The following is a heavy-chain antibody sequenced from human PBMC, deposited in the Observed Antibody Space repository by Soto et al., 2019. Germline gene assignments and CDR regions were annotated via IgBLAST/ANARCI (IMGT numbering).Heavy chain of an antibody. CDR3: ARGGFYGDYVAFDI. V-gene: IGHV1-3*01. D-gene: IGHD4-17*01. Sequence: ASAKVSCKASGYTFTSYALHWVRQYPGQRLEWMGWINAGNGNTKYSQKFQGRVTITRDTSASTAYMELSSLRSEDTAVYYCARGGFYGDYVAFDILGQGTMVTVSS. CDR1: GYTFTSYA. CDR2: INAGNGNT. J-gene: IGHJ3*02.